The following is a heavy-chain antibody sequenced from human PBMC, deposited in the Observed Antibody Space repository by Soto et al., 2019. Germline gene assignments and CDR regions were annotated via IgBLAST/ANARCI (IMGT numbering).Heavy chain of an antibody. Sequence: QVQLQESGPGLVKPSETLSLTCTVSGGSISSYYWSWIRQPPGKGLEWIGYIYYSGSTNYNPSLKSRVTISVDTSKNQFSLKLSSVPAADTAVYYCAREGSGSSIDYWGQGTLVTVSS. D-gene: IGHD1-26*01. CDR1: GGSISSYY. V-gene: IGHV4-59*01. J-gene: IGHJ4*02. CDR3: AREGSGSSIDY. CDR2: IYYSGST.